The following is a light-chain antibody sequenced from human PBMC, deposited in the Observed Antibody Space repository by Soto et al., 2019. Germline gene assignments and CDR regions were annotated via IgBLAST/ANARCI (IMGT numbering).Light chain of an antibody. CDR3: QQYTSATPLT. Sequence: DIELTQSPSFLSASVGNRVTITCRASHDIANYLAWYQQKPGKVPKLLIYAASTLQSGVPSRFSGSGSGTDFTLTISSRQHADVATSYCQQYTSATPLTFGRGTQLEIK. V-gene: IGKV1-27*01. J-gene: IGKJ5*01. CDR2: AAS. CDR1: HDIANY.